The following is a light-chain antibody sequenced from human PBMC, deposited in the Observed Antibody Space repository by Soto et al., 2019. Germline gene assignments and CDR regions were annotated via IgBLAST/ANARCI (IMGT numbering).Light chain of an antibody. CDR2: GAS. J-gene: IGKJ5*01. V-gene: IGKV3-15*01. Sequence: EIVLARSPATLSVSPGERVTLSCRATQTIGNKLAWYLQRPGQAPRLLIHGASTRATGFPDRFSGSGSGTEFTLTISNLQSEDFAVYFCQQYHNWPPITFGQGTRLEIK. CDR3: QQYHNWPPIT. CDR1: QTIGNK.